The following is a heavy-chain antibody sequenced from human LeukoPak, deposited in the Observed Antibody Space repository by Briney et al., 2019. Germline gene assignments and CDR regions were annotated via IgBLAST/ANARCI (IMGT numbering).Heavy chain of an antibody. CDR2: IYYSGST. V-gene: IGHV4-59*01. CDR3: ARGGEQWLVYGFDY. CDR1: GGSISSYY. J-gene: IGHJ4*02. Sequence: PSETLSLTCIVSGGSISSYYWSWIRQPPGKGLEWIGYIYYSGSTNYNPSLKSRVTISVDTSKNQFSVKLSCVSAADTAVYYCARGGEQWLVYGFDYWGQGTLVTVST. D-gene: IGHD6-19*01.